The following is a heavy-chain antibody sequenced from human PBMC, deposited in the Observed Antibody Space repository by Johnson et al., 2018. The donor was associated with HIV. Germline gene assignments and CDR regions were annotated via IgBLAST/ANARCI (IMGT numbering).Heavy chain of an antibody. CDR2: IRGKPYGGTP. CDR1: GFTFSDYT. CDR3: SRDSGGRRPHDTFDI. D-gene: IGHD1-26*01. Sequence: EVHLVESGGDLVQPGRSLRLSCTASGFTFSDYTMSWVRQAPGKGLEWVGFIRGKPYGGTPEYAASVKGRFTISRDDSKSIADLQMHSLRTEDTARYYGSRDSGGRRPHDTFDIWGQGTMVTVSS. V-gene: IGHV3-49*04. J-gene: IGHJ3*02.